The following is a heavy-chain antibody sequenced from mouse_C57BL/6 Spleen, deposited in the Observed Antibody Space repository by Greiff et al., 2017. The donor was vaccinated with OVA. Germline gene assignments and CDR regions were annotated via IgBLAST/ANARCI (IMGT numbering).Heavy chain of an antibody. Sequence: EVQLQQSGPELVKPGASVKISCKASGYTFTDYYMNWVKQSHGKSLEWIGDINPNNGGTSYNQKFKGKATLTVDKSSSTAYMELRSLTSEDSAVYYCARTPKTYGSSDYWGQGTTLTVSS. D-gene: IGHD1-1*01. V-gene: IGHV1-26*01. CDR1: GYTFTDYY. CDR2: INPNNGGT. J-gene: IGHJ2*01. CDR3: ARTPKTYGSSDY.